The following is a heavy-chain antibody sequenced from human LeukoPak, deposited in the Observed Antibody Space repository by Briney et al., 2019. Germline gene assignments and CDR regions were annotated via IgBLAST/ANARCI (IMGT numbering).Heavy chain of an antibody. Sequence: ASVKVSXKASGYTFANYSMHWVRQAPGQGLEWMGIINPSGGSTNYAQRFQGRVTMTRDTSTTTVYMELSSLRTEDTAVYYCPRGDCSGETCYINWGQGTLVTVSS. CDR2: INPSGGST. V-gene: IGHV1-46*03. D-gene: IGHD2-15*01. CDR1: GYTFANYS. CDR3: PRGDCSGETCYIN. J-gene: IGHJ4*02.